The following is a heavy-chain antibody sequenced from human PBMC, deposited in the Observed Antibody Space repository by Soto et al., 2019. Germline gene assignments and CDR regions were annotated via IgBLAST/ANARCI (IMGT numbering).Heavy chain of an antibody. CDR3: ARDIVVVVAASPAYGMDV. Sequence: PGGSLRLSCAASGFTFSSYSMNWVRQAPGKGLEWVSSISSSSSYIYYADSVKGRFTISRDNAKNSLYLQMNSLRAEDTAVYYCARDIVVVVAASPAYGMDVWGQGTTVTVSS. CDR1: GFTFSSYS. CDR2: ISSSSSYI. J-gene: IGHJ6*02. V-gene: IGHV3-21*01. D-gene: IGHD2-15*01.